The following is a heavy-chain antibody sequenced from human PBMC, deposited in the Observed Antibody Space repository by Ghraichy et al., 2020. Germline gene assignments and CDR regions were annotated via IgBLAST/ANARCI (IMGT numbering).Heavy chain of an antibody. CDR3: AKAFAGYSSGWYWDDAFDI. CDR1: GFTFSSYG. CDR2: ISYDGSNK. J-gene: IGHJ3*02. Sequence: GGSLRLSCAASGFTFSSYGMHWVRQAPGKGLEWVAVISYDGSNKYYADSVKGRFTISRDNSKNTLYLQMNSLRAEDTAVYYCAKAFAGYSSGWYWDDAFDIWGQGTMVTVSS. V-gene: IGHV3-30*18. D-gene: IGHD6-19*01.